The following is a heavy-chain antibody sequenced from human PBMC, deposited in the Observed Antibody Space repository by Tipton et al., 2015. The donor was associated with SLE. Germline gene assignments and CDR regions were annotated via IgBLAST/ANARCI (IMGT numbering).Heavy chain of an antibody. CDR2: INNDGSDT. V-gene: IGHV3-74*01. J-gene: IGHJ4*02. D-gene: IGHD6-13*01. CDR1: GFTFSGYW. CDR3: ARNRPVSSWGLGHFDY. Sequence: GSLRLSCAASGFTFSGYWMHWVRQAPGKGLVWVSRINNDGSDTVYADSVKGRFTISRDNAKNTLYLQMNGLRAEDAAVYYCARNRPVSSWGLGHFDYWGQGTLVTVSS.